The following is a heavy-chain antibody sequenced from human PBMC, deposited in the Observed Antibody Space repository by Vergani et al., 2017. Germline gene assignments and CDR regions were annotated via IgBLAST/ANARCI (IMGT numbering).Heavy chain of an antibody. CDR3: ARDYNGAADWFDP. Sequence: QVQLVQSGAEVKKPGASVKVSCKASGYTFTSYYMHWVRQAPGQGLEWMGIINPSGGSTSYAQKFQGRVTMTRDTSTSTVYMELSSLRAEDTAVYYCARDYNGAADWFDPWGQGTLVTVSS. CDR1: GYTFTSYY. J-gene: IGHJ5*02. CDR2: INPSGGST. D-gene: IGHD3-10*01. V-gene: IGHV1-46*03.